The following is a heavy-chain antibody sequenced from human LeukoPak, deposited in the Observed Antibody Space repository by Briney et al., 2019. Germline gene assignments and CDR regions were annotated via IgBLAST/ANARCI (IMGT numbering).Heavy chain of an antibody. CDR1: GGTFSIYA. CDR2: IIPIFGTA. D-gene: IGHD3-10*01. V-gene: IGHV1-69*13. J-gene: IGHJ4*02. Sequence: VASVKVSCTASGGTFSIYAISWVRQAPGQGLEWMGGIIPIFGTANYAQKFQGRVTITADESTSTAYMELSSLRSEDTAVYYCARDRGYYSDWGQGTLVTVSS. CDR3: ARDRGYYSD.